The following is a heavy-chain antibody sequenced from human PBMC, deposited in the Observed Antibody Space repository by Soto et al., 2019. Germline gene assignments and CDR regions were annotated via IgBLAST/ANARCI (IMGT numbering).Heavy chain of an antibody. D-gene: IGHD3-10*01. CDR2: IYYSGST. V-gene: IGHV4-30-4*01. CDR3: AREGRYYASGRFWWFDP. CDR1: GGSISSGDYY. Sequence: SETLSLTCTVSGGSISSGDYYWSWIRQPPGKGLEWIGYIYYSGSTYYNPSLKSRVTISVDTSKNQFSLKLSSVTAADTAVYYCAREGRYYASGRFWWFDPWGQGTLVTVSS. J-gene: IGHJ5*02.